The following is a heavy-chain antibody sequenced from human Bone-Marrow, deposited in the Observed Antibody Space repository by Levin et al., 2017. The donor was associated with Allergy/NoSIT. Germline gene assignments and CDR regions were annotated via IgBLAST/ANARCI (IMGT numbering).Heavy chain of an antibody. Sequence: GESLKISCAASGFTVSSNYMSWVRQAPGKGLEWVSVIYSGGSTYYADSVKGRFTISRDNSKNTLYLQMNSLRAEDTAVYYCARAPYSGYDRFAFDPWGQGTLVTVSS. CDR3: ARAPYSGYDRFAFDP. CDR1: GFTVSSNY. CDR2: IYSGGST. V-gene: IGHV3-53*01. D-gene: IGHD5-12*01. J-gene: IGHJ5*02.